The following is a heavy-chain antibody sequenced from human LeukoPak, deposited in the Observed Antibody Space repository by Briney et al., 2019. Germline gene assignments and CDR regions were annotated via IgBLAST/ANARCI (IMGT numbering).Heavy chain of an antibody. Sequence: SETLSLTCTVSGGSISSGGYYWSWIRQHPGKGLEWIGYIYYSGSTYYNPSLKSRVTISVDTSKNQFSLKLSSVTAADTAVYYCARFRLGKRIDYWGQGTLVTVSS. CDR2: IYYSGST. J-gene: IGHJ4*02. CDR1: GGSISSGGYY. CDR3: ARFRLGKRIDY. V-gene: IGHV4-31*03. D-gene: IGHD7-27*01.